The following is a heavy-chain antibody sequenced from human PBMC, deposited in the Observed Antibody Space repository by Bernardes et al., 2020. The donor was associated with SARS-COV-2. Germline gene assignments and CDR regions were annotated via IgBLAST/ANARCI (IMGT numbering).Heavy chain of an antibody. Sequence: SETLSLTCAVYGGTFSANPWTWIRQSPGKGLEWIGQISHSGISNYNPSLKSRVTISVDTSKNQFSLNLTSVTAADTAVYFCSRGAPGSWGQGTLVTVSS. CDR2: ISHSGIS. CDR3: SRGAPGS. D-gene: IGHD3-9*01. CDR1: GGTFSANP. J-gene: IGHJ5*02. V-gene: IGHV4-34*01.